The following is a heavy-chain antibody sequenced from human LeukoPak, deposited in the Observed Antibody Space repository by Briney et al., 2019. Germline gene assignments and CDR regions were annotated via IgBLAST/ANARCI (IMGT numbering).Heavy chain of an antibody. V-gene: IGHV1-69*06. CDR3: AREGKGSSSWYGVDYYYMDV. D-gene: IGHD6-13*01. CDR1: GGTFTSYA. CDR2: IIPIFGTA. Sequence: GASVKASCKASGGTFTSYAISWVRQAPGQGLEWMGGIIPIFGTANYAQKFQGRVTITADKSTSTAYMELSSLRSEDTAVYYCAREGKGSSSWYGVDYYYMDVWGKGTTVTVSS. J-gene: IGHJ6*03.